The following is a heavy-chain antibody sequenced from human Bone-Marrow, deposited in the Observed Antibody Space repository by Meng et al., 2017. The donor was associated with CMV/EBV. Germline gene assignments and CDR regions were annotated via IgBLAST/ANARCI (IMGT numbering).Heavy chain of an antibody. V-gene: IGHV3-30*02. CDR2: IRYDGSNK. CDR3: AKGRPKRYCSSTSCYVSGAFDI. D-gene: IGHD2-2*01. CDR1: GFTFSSYG. J-gene: IGHJ3*02. Sequence: GESLKISCAASGFTFSSYGMHWVRQAPGKGLEWVAFIRYDGSNKYYADSVKGRFTISRDNSKNTLYLQMNSLRAEDTAVYYCAKGRPKRYCSSTSCYVSGAFDIWGQGTMVTVSS.